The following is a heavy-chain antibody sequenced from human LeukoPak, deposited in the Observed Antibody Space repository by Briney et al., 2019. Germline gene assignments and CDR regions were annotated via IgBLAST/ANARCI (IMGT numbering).Heavy chain of an antibody. CDR1: GFTFSSYS. V-gene: IGHV3-21*01. CDR2: ISSSSSYI. J-gene: IGHJ4*02. D-gene: IGHD6-13*01. Sequence: GGSLRLSCAASGFTFSSYSMNWVRQAPGKGLEWVSSISSSSSYIYYADSVKGRFTISRDNAKNSLYLQMNSLRAEDTAVYYCARMEWAAAGKPSDYWGQGTLVTVSS. CDR3: ARMEWAAAGKPSDY.